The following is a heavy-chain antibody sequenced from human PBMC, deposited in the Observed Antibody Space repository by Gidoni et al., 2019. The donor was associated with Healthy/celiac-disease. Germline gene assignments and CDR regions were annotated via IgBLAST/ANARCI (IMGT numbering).Heavy chain of an antibody. V-gene: IGHV1-69*06. CDR3: ARVKVNYVWGSYRYTSFDY. J-gene: IGHJ4*02. CDR1: GGTFSSYD. D-gene: IGHD3-16*02. CDR2: IIPSFGTA. Sequence: QVQLVQSGAAVKKPGSSVKVSCKASGGTFSSYDISWVRAAPGQGLEWMGGIIPSFGTANYAQKCQGRVTITADKSTSTAYMELSSLRSEDTAVYYCARVKVNYVWGSYRYTSFDYWGQGTLVTVSS.